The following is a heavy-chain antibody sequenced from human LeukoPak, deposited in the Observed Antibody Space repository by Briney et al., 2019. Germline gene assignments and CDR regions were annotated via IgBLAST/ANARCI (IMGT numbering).Heavy chain of an antibody. D-gene: IGHD6-19*01. CDR2: VSGHGDTT. CDR1: GSYW. J-gene: IGHJ4*01. Sequence: PGGSPRLSCAASGSYWMHWVRQAPGKGLEWVSAVSGHGDTTDYVDSVKGRFTISRDNSRNTVHLQIDSLRIEDTGVYYCARGSTAAAPGWVYWGHGTLVTVSS. V-gene: IGHV3-23*01. CDR3: ARGSTAAAPGWVY.